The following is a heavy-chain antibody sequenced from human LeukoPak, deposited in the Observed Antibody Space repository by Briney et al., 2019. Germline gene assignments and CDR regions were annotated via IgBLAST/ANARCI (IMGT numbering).Heavy chain of an antibody. V-gene: IGHV4-30-4*08. D-gene: IGHD3-3*01. CDR2: IYYSGST. CDR3: ARDYRVEGVRCLEWLSPFHP. J-gene: IGHJ5*02. CDR1: GSSISSGDYY. Sequence: SQTLSLTCTVSGSSISSGDYYWSWIRQPPGKGLEWIGYIYYSGSTYYNPSLKSRVTISVDTSKNQFSLKLSSVTAADTAVYYCARDYRVEGVRCLEWLSPFHPWGQGTLVTVSS.